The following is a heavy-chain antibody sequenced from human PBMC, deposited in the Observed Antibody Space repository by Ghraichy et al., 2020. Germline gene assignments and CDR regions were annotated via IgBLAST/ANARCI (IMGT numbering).Heavy chain of an antibody. V-gene: IGHV3-7*01. CDR1: GFSFTSYW. CDR2: IKQDGSEK. Sequence: GGSLRLSCAASGFSFTSYWMSWVRQAPGKGLEWVANIKQDGSEKDYVDSVKGRFTISRDNAKNSVSLQMNSLRAEDTAVYYCARRGWQWLVFFDYWGQGTLVTVSS. J-gene: IGHJ4*02. CDR3: ARRGWQWLVFFDY. D-gene: IGHD6-19*01.